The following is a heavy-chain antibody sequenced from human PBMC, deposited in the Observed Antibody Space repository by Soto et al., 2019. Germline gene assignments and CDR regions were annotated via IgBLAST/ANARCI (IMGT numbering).Heavy chain of an antibody. CDR2: IYPGDSDT. CDR1: GYSFTSYW. CDR3: AVKDCSGGSCYYGPFDI. Sequence: PGESLKISCKGSGYSFTSYWIGWVRQMPGKGLEWMGIIYPGDSDTRYSPSFQGQVTISADKSISTAYLQWSSLKASDTAMYYCAVKDCSGGSCYYGPFDIWGQGTMVTVSS. D-gene: IGHD2-15*01. J-gene: IGHJ3*02. V-gene: IGHV5-51*01.